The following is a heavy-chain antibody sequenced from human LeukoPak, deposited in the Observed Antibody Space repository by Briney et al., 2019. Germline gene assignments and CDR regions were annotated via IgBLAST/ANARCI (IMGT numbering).Heavy chain of an antibody. CDR1: GFTLSSYW. V-gene: IGHV3-74*01. CDR2: INSDGSST. D-gene: IGHD1-26*01. CDR3: AREVGATRRNDY. Sequence: GGSLRLSCAASGFTLSSYWMHWVRQAPGKGLVWVSRINSDGSSTSYADSVKGRFTISRDNAKNTLYLQMNSLRAEDTAVHYCAREVGATRRNDYWGQGTLVTVSS. J-gene: IGHJ4*02.